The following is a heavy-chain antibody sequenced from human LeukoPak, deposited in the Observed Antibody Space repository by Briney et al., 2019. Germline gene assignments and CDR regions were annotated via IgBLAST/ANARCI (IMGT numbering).Heavy chain of an antibody. D-gene: IGHD3-10*01. J-gene: IGHJ3*02. V-gene: IGHV3-11*04. CDR1: VFTFSDYY. CDR3: ARDLGLHHAFDI. CDR2: ISSSGSTI. Sequence: KAGGSLRLSCAASVFTFSDYYMSWIRQAPGKGLEWVSYISSSGSTIYYADSVKGRFTISRDNAKNSVYLQMNSLRAEDTAVYYCARDLGLHHAFDIWGQGTMVTISS.